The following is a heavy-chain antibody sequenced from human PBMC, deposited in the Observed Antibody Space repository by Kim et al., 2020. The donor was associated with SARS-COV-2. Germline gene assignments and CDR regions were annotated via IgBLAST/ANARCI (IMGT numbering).Heavy chain of an antibody. Sequence: NPTLQSRVTMSVDTSKNQFSLKLSSVTAADTAVYYCANGGNYCSGGSCFDYWGQGTLVTVSS. J-gene: IGHJ4*02. CDR3: ANGGNYCSGGSCFDY. V-gene: IGHV4-34*01. D-gene: IGHD2-15*01.